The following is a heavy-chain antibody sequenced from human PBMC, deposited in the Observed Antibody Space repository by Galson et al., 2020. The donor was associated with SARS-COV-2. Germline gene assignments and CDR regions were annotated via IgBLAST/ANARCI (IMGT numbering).Heavy chain of an antibody. Sequence: GSLRLSCSASGFTFSTYAMNWVRQAPGKGLEYVAAISPHGDNTYYADSVKGRFTISRDNSKNTLYLQMSSLRPEDTAVFYCVRRTFDVWGQGTTVTVSS. J-gene: IGHJ3*01. CDR2: ISPHGDNT. V-gene: IGHV3-64D*06. CDR1: GFTFSTYA. CDR3: VRRTFDV.